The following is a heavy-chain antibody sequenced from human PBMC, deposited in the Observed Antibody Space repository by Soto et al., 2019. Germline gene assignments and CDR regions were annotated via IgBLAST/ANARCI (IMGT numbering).Heavy chain of an antibody. D-gene: IGHD3-22*01. V-gene: IGHV1-69*13. CDR2: IIPIFGTA. CDR1: GGTFSSYA. J-gene: IGHJ6*02. Sequence: SVKVSFKASGGTFSSYAISWVRQAPGQGLEWMGGIIPIFGTANYAQKFQGRVTITADESTSTAYMELSSLRSEDTAVYYCASPLINYYDSAMDVWGQGTTVTVSS. CDR3: ASPLINYYDSAMDV.